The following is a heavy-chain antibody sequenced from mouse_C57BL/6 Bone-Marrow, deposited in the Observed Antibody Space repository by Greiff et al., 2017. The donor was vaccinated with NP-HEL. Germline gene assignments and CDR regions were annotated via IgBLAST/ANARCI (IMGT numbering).Heavy chain of an antibody. CDR1: GYSITSGYY. V-gene: IGHV3-6*01. Sequence: DVKLQESGPGLVKPSQSLSLTCSVTGYSITSGYYWNWIRQFPGNKLEWMGYISYDGSNNYNPSLKNRISITRDTSKNQFFLKLNSVTTEDTATYYCARDSLITTVVAFDYWGQGTTLTVSS. J-gene: IGHJ2*01. CDR2: ISYDGSN. CDR3: ARDSLITTVVAFDY. D-gene: IGHD1-1*01.